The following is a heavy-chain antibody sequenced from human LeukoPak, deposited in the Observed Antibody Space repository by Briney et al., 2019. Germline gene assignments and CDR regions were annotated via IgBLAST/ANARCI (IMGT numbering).Heavy chain of an antibody. J-gene: IGHJ4*02. V-gene: IGHV1-8*01. CDR3: ARGHTAMVTWSFDY. Sequence: GASVKVSCKASGYTFTSYDINWVRQATGQGLEWMGWMNPNSGNTGYAQKFQGRVTMTRNTSISTAYMELSSLRSEDTAVYYCARGHTAMVTWSFDYWGQGTLVTVSS. D-gene: IGHD5-18*01. CDR1: GYTFTSYD. CDR2: MNPNSGNT.